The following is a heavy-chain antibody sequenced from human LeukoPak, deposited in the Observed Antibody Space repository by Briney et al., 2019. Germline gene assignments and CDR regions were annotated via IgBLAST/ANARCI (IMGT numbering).Heavy chain of an antibody. CDR3: TTLTTGDYFDY. D-gene: IGHD1-1*01. Sequence: PGGSLRLSCAASGFTSSNAWMSWVRQAPGKGLEWVGRIKSKTDGGTTDYAAPVKGRFTISRDDSKNTLYLQMNSLKTEDTAVYYCTTLTTGDYFDYWGQGTLVTVSS. CDR1: GFTSSNAW. CDR2: IKSKTDGGTT. V-gene: IGHV3-15*01. J-gene: IGHJ4*02.